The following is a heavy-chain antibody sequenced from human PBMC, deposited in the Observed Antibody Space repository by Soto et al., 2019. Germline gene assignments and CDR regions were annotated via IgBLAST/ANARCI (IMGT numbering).Heavy chain of an antibody. Sequence: PGESLKIYCKGSGYSFTSYWISWVRQMPGKGLEWMGRIDPSDSYTNYSPSFQGHVTISADKSISTAYLQWSSLKASDTAMYYCARRGIAVAGSGGYYYGMDVWGQGTTVTVSS. CDR2: IDPSDSYT. CDR3: ARRGIAVAGSGGYYYGMDV. D-gene: IGHD6-19*01. V-gene: IGHV5-10-1*01. CDR1: GYSFTSYW. J-gene: IGHJ6*02.